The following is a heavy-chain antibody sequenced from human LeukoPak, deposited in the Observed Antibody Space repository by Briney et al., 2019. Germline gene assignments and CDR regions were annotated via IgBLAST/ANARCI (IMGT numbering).Heavy chain of an antibody. CDR2: IIPIFGTA. CDR1: GGTFSSYA. D-gene: IGHD3-10*01. J-gene: IGHJ3*02. CDR3: ARGLGDGSAFDI. Sequence: SVKVSCKASGGTFSSYAISWVRQAPGHGLEWMGRIIPIFGTANYAQKFQGRVTITTDESTSTAYMELSSLRSEDTAVYYCARGLGDGSAFDIWGQGTMVTVSS. V-gene: IGHV1-69*05.